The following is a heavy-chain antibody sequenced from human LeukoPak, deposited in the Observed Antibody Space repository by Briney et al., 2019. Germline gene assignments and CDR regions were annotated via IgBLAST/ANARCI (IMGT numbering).Heavy chain of an antibody. Sequence: PGGSLRLSCAASGFIFGSYAMSWVRQAPGKGLEWVSTISGSGGSTYYADSVKGRFTISRDNSKNTVYLQMNSLRAEDTAIYYCAKRIPSWYYVDYWGQGTLVTVSS. D-gene: IGHD2-15*01. CDR1: GFIFGSYA. CDR2: ISGSGGST. V-gene: IGHV3-23*01. CDR3: AKRIPSWYYVDY. J-gene: IGHJ4*02.